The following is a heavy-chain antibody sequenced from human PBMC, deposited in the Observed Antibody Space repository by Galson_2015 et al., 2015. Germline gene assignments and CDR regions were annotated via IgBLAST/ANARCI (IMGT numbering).Heavy chain of an antibody. CDR3: ARDRGAYCTGGVCYMGYFDY. J-gene: IGHJ4*02. CDR1: GFTLSSYG. D-gene: IGHD2-8*02. CDR2: IWFDGSNK. Sequence: SLRLSCAASGFTLSSYGMHWVRHTPGKGLEWVAVIWFDGSNKYYADSVKGRFTISRDNSKNTLYLQMNSLRAEDTAVYYCARDRGAYCTGGVCYMGYFDYWGQGTLVTVSS. V-gene: IGHV3-33*01.